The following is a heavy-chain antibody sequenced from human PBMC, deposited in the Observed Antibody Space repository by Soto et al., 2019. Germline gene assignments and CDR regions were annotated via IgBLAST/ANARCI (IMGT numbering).Heavy chain of an antibody. CDR1: GFTFSSYA. Sequence: PGGPLRLSCAASGFTFSSYAMTWVRQAPGKGLEWVSAISGSGGSTYYADSVKGRFTISRDNSKNTLYLKMNSLRAEDTAVYYCANLYYVFWSGYYRSWGQGTLVTVSS. D-gene: IGHD3-3*01. V-gene: IGHV3-23*01. J-gene: IGHJ5*02. CDR2: ISGSGGST. CDR3: ANLYYVFWSGYYRS.